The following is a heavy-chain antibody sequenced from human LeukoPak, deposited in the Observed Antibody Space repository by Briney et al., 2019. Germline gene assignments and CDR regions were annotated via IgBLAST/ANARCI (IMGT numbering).Heavy chain of an antibody. D-gene: IGHD3-10*01. CDR2: IWYDGSNK. CDR3: AKDSGSGLDY. J-gene: IGHJ4*02. Sequence: GRSLRLSCAASGFTFSSYGMHCVRQAPGKRLEWVAVIWYDGSNKYYADSVKGRFTISRDNSKNTLYLQMNSLRAEDTAVYYCAKDSGSGLDYWGQGTLVTVSS. CDR1: GFTFSSYG. V-gene: IGHV3-33*06.